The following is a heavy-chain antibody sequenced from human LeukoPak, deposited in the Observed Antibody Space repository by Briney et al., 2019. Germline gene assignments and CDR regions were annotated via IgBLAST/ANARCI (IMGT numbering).Heavy chain of an antibody. J-gene: IGHJ4*02. Sequence: SETLSLTCTVSGGSFTSFHWTWIRQPPGKGLEWIGDVFPGGNTRYNPSLKSRITFSVETSMHQFSLMLNSVTAADTALYYCPRHVPHSSKFDSWGLGTLVTV. CDR3: PRHVPHSSKFDS. CDR1: GGSFTSFH. V-gene: IGHV4-4*09. D-gene: IGHD2-15*01. CDR2: VFPGGNT.